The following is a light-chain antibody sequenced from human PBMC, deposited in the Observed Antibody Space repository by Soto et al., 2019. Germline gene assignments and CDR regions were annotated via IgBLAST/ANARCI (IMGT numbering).Light chain of an antibody. V-gene: IGLV2-14*01. CDR2: EVS. CDR3: SLSTSSSTPYV. J-gene: IGLJ1*01. Sequence: QSALTQPASVSGSPGQSITISCTGTSSDVGGYNYVSWYQQHPGKAPKLMIYEVSNRPSGVSNRFSGSKSGNTASLTISGLQAEDEADYYCSLSTSSSTPYVFGTGTKVAVL. CDR1: SSDVGGYNY.